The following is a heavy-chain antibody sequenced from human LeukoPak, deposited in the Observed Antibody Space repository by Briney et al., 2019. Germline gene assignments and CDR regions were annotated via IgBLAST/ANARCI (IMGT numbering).Heavy chain of an antibody. CDR3: ARPVIEGPSDTFDI. CDR2: INPSGGST. Sequence: ASVKVSCKASGYTFTSYYIHWVRQAPGQGLEWMGIINPSGGSTSYAQKFQGRVTMTRDTSTRTVYVELSSLRFEDTAVYYCARPVIEGPSDTFDIWGQGTMVTVSS. D-gene: IGHD3-10*01. J-gene: IGHJ3*02. CDR1: GYTFTSYY. V-gene: IGHV1-46*01.